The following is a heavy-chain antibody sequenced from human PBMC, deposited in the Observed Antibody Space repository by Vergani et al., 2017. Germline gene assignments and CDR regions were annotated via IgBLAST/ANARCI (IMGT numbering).Heavy chain of an antibody. CDR3: ARDLRLLYNRFDP. V-gene: IGHV3-33*01. CDR1: GFTFNQYG. CDR2: TWYDGNNK. Sequence: QVQLVESGGGVVQPGRSLRLSCAASGFTFNQYGMHWVRQAPGKGLEWVAVTWYDGNNKQYADSVKGRFTISRDNSKSTMYLQMNSLRDEDTGVYYCARDLRLLYNRFDPWGQGTLVTVPS. D-gene: IGHD1-14*01. J-gene: IGHJ5*02.